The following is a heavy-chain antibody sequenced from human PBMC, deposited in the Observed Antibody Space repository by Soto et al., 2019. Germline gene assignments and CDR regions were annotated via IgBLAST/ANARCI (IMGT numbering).Heavy chain of an antibody. CDR1: GGTFSSYA. CDR2: IIPIFGTA. V-gene: IGHV1-69*01. D-gene: IGHD6-13*01. J-gene: IGHJ5*02. CDR3: ARGEAAAARKYNWFDP. Sequence: QVQLVQSGAEVKKPGSSVKVSCKASGGTFSSYAISWVRQAPGQGLEWMGGIIPIFGTANYAQKFQGRGTITADESTSTAYMELSSLRSEDTAVYYCARGEAAAARKYNWFDPWGQGTLVTVSS.